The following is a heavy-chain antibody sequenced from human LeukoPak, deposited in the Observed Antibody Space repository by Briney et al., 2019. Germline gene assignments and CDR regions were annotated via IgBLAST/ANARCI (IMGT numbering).Heavy chain of an antibody. J-gene: IGHJ5*02. V-gene: IGHV4-38-2*02. Sequence: SETLSLTCTVSGYSISSGYYWGWIRQPPGKGLEWIGSMYHSGSTYNNSTLKSPVTISVDTSKNQLSLKLSSVTAADTAVYYCARGLYRYCSSTSCSNWFDPWGQGTLVTVSS. CDR2: MYHSGST. CDR1: GYSISSGYY. D-gene: IGHD2-2*01. CDR3: ARGLYRYCSSTSCSNWFDP.